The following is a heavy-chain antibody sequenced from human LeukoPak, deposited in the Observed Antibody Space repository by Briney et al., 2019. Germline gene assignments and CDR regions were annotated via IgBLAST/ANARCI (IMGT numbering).Heavy chain of an antibody. CDR3: ARDQWLQSDYYMDV. Sequence: GGSLRLSCTASGFTFSSYEMIWVRQAPGKGLEWVSFISSSSYIYYADSMKGRFTISRDNAKNSLYLQMNSLRAEDTAVYYCARDQWLQSDYYMDVWGKGTTVTVSS. V-gene: IGHV3-21*01. D-gene: IGHD5-18*01. CDR2: ISSSSYI. J-gene: IGHJ6*03. CDR1: GFTFSSYE.